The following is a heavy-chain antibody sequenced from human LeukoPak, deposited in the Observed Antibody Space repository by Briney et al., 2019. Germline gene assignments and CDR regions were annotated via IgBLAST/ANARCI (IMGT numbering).Heavy chain of an antibody. Sequence: SETLSLTCTVSGGSISSYYWSWIRQPPGKGLEWIGYIYYSGSTNYNPSLKSRVTISVDTSKNQFSLKLSSVTAADTAVYYCARDPGYDFWSGYQPGFDYWGQGTLVTVSS. CDR2: IYYSGST. J-gene: IGHJ4*02. CDR1: GGSISSYY. V-gene: IGHV4-59*01. D-gene: IGHD3-3*01. CDR3: ARDPGYDFWSGYQPGFDY.